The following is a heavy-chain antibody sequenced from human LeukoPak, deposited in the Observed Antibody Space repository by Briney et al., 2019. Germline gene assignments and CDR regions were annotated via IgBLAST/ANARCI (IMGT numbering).Heavy chain of an antibody. Sequence: QSGGSLRLSCAASGFTFSSYAMSWVRQAPGKGLEWVSAISGSGGSTYYADSVKGRFTISRDNSKNTLYLQMNSLRAEDTAVHYCAKNGLVVGGMTHFDYWGQGTLVTVSS. V-gene: IGHV3-23*01. D-gene: IGHD1-26*01. J-gene: IGHJ4*02. CDR2: ISGSGGST. CDR3: AKNGLVVGGMTHFDY. CDR1: GFTFSSYA.